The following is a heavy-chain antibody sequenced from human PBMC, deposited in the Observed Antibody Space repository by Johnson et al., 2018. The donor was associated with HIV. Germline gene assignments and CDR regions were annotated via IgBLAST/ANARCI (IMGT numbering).Heavy chain of an antibody. Sequence: VPLVESGGGLVQPGRSLRLSCAASGFTFDDYAMHWVRQAPGKGLEWVSGISWNSGSIGYADSVKGRFTISRDNSKNTLYLQMNSLRAEDTAVYYCAKGRGGGEAFDIWGQGTMVTVSS. CDR3: AKGRGGGEAFDI. CDR1: GFTFDDYA. V-gene: IGHV3-9*01. CDR2: ISWNSGSI. J-gene: IGHJ3*02.